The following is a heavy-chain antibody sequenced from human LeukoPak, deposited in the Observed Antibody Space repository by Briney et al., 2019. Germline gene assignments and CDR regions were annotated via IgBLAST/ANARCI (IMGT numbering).Heavy chain of an antibody. CDR2: IKQDGSAK. Sequence: GGSLRLSCAASGFTFNRYWMSWVRQAPGKALPWVANIKQDGSAKYYVDSVKGRFTISRDHAKNSLYLQMNSLRAEDTAVYYCARVEASGYDYGAFDYWGQGTRVSVSS. CDR1: GFTFNRYW. J-gene: IGHJ4*02. CDR3: ARVEASGYDYGAFDY. V-gene: IGHV3-7*01. D-gene: IGHD5-12*01.